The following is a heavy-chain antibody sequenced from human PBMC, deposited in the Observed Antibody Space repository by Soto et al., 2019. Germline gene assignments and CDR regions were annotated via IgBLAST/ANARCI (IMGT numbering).Heavy chain of an antibody. J-gene: IGHJ6*02. CDR3: AKDLPTLWFGELQIYYYYGMDV. D-gene: IGHD3-10*01. CDR1: GFTFSSYA. CDR2: ISGSGGST. Sequence: GGSLRLSCAASGFTFSSYAMSWVRQAPGKGLEWVSAISGSGGSTYYADSVKGRFTISRDNSKNTLYLQMNSLRAEDTAVYYCAKDLPTLWFGELQIYYYYGMDVWGQGTTVTVSS. V-gene: IGHV3-23*01.